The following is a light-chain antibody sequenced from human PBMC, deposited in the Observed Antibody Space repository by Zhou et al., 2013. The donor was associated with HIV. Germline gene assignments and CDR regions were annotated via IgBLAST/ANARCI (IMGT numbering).Light chain of an antibody. CDR3: QHLHGG. CDR2: SAS. J-gene: IGKJ2*03. V-gene: IGKV3D-15*01. Sequence: EIVLTQSPATLSVSPGGRATLSCRANESVRSDLAWFQQKPGXAPRLLIXSASTRATGIPARFSGSGYGTDFTLTIRSLEPEDFAIYYCQHLHGGFGPGSRLEI. CDR1: ESVRSD.